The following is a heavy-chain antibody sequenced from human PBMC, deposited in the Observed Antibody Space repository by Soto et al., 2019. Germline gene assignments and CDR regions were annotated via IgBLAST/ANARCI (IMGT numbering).Heavy chain of an antibody. CDR3: ARRYGTSMDV. CDR1: NDSIRRYY. CDR2: AFHTGGT. J-gene: IGHJ6*02. V-gene: IGHV4-59*08. Sequence: SETLSLTCTVSNDSIRRYYWSWIRQPPGRGLEWIGYAFHTGGTNYNPSLKSRVTISVDTSKNQFSLKLSSVTAADTAVYYCARRYGTSMDVWGQGTTVT. D-gene: IGHD5-18*01.